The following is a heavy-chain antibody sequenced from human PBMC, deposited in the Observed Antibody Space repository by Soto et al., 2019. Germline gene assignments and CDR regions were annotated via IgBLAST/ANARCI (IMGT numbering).Heavy chain of an antibody. CDR2: INPYSGGA. CDR3: ARVIRGAYYNSPLDT. CDR1: GYTFTGYF. V-gene: IGHV1-2*02. D-gene: IGHD3-10*01. Sequence: GASVKVSCKASGYTFTGYFMHWVRQAPGQGLEWMGWINPYSGGADYAQSFQGRVTMTRDTSISTVYMELSRLRLDDTAVYYCARVIRGAYYNSPLDTWGQGTVVTVSS. J-gene: IGHJ5*02.